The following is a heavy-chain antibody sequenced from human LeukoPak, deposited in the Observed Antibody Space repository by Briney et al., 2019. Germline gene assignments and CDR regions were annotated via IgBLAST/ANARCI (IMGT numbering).Heavy chain of an antibody. CDR2: VHHGGNN. V-gene: IGHV4-38-2*02. D-gene: IGHD3/OR15-3a*01. CDR1: GYSISSGYY. CDR3: TRDLTVFGLAASNCSDP. Sequence: TASETLSLTCAVSGYSISSGYYWGWIRQSPGKRLEWIGSVHHGGNNYYNPSLKSRVTISLDTSKNQLSLHLSSVRVADTAIYYCTRDLTVFGLAASNCSDPWGQGTLVTVSS. J-gene: IGHJ5*02.